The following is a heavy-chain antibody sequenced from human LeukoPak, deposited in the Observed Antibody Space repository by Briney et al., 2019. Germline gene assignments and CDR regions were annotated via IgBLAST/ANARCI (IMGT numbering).Heavy chain of an antibody. V-gene: IGHV3-23*01. CDR2: ISGSGGST. Sequence: GGSLRLSCAASGFTFSSYAMSWVRQAPGKGLEWVSAISGSGGSTYYADSVKGRFTISRDNSKNTLYLQMNSLRAEDTAVYYCAKDYDRHNWNDGGGFDYWGQGTLVTVSS. CDR1: GFTFSSYA. D-gene: IGHD1-1*01. J-gene: IGHJ4*02. CDR3: AKDYDRHNWNDGGGFDY.